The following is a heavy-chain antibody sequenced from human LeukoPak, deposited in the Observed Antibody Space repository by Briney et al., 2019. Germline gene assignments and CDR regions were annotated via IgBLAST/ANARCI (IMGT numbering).Heavy chain of an antibody. D-gene: IGHD3-3*01. CDR1: GFTFGKYW. CDR2: IKLDGSEK. V-gene: IGHV3-7*01. Sequence: PGGSLRLSCVASGFTFGKYWMSWVRQAPGKGLEWVANIKLDGSEKYYVDSVRGRFTISRDNTKNLLYLQMSSLRAEDTAVYYCATDRGWRTSGYYLYYFEYWGQGTLVTFSS. J-gene: IGHJ4*02. CDR3: ATDRGWRTSGYYLYYFEY.